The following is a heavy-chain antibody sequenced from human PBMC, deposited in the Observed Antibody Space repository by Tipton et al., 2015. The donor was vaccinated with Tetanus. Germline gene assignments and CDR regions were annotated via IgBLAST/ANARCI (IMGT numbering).Heavy chain of an antibody. CDR1: GGSINGSPYF. CDR2: VYYSGST. J-gene: IGHJ5*02. Sequence: LRLSCTVSGGSINGSPYFWNWIRHQPGKGLEWIGYVYYSGSTFYNPSLESRVTISVDTSKNQFSLNLTSVTAADTAMYYCARDQGGGRVVRLNWFDPWGQGTLVTVSS. CDR3: ARDQGGGRVVRLNWFDP. D-gene: IGHD6-6*01. V-gene: IGHV4-31*03.